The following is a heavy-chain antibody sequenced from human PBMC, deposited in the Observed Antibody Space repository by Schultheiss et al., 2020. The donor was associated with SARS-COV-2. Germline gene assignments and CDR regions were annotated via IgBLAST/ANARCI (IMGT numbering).Heavy chain of an antibody. V-gene: IGHV4-39*01. CDR3: ARVGSKNYYDSSGYPLWNFDY. CDR2: IYYSGRT. J-gene: IGHJ4*02. D-gene: IGHD3-22*01. Sequence: SETLSLTCTVSGGSISSSSYYWGWIRQPPGKGLEWIGYIYYSGRTYYNPSLKSRVTISVDTSKNQFSLQLNSVTPEDTAVYYCARVGSKNYYDSSGYPLWNFDYWGQGTLVTVSS. CDR1: GGSISSSSYY.